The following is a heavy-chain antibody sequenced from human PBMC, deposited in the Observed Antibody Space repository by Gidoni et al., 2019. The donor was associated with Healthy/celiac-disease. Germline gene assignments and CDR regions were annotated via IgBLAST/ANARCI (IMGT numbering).Heavy chain of an antibody. Sequence: QVQLVESGGGVVQPGRSLSLSCAAPGFTFSSYAMAWVRQAPGKGLEWVAVISFDGSNKYYADSVKGRFTISRDNSKNTLYLQMNSLRAEDTAVYYCARDGVVVAATPYYYYGMDVWGQGTTVTVSS. CDR1: GFTFSSYA. D-gene: IGHD2-15*01. V-gene: IGHV3-30-3*01. J-gene: IGHJ6*02. CDR2: ISFDGSNK. CDR3: ARDGVVVAATPYYYYGMDV.